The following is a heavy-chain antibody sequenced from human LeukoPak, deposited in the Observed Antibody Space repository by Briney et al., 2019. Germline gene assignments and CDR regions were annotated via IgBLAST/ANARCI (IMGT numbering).Heavy chain of an antibody. V-gene: IGHV1-2*02. CDR1: GYTFTGYY. J-gene: IGHJ3*02. Sequence: GASVKVSCKASGYTFTGYYMHWVRQAPGPGLEWMGWINPNSGGTNYAQKLQGRVTMTTDTSTSTAYMELRSLRSDDTAVYYCASRVAASADAFDIWGQGTMVTVSS. CDR2: INPNSGGT. D-gene: IGHD6-13*01. CDR3: ASRVAASADAFDI.